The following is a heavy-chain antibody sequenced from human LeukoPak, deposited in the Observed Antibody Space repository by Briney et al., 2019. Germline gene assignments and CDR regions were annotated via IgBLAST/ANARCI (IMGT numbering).Heavy chain of an antibody. V-gene: IGHV1-18*01. CDR3: ATSEAVYYMDV. J-gene: IGHJ6*03. CDR2: ISAYNGNT. Sequence: ASVKVSCKASGYTFTSYGISWVRQAPGQGLEWMGWISAYNGNTNYAQKLQGRVTITTDESTSTAYMELSSLRSEDTAVYYCATSEAVYYMDVWGKGTTVTVSS. CDR1: GYTFTSYG.